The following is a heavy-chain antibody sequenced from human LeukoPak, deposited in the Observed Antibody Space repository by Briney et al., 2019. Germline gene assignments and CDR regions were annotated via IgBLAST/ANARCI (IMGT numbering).Heavy chain of an antibody. CDR1: GVTVSSNH. D-gene: IGHD6-19*01. CDR3: ARLLHGGRAVPGTDAFDI. J-gene: IGHJ3*02. CDR2: TYSGAST. Sequence: GGSLRLSCAASGVTVSSNHMSWVRQAPGQGLEWVSVTYSGASTHYADSVKGRVTISRDNSQNTLYLQMNSLTAADTAVYYCARLLHGGRAVPGTDAFDIWGQGTMVTVSS. V-gene: IGHV3-53*01.